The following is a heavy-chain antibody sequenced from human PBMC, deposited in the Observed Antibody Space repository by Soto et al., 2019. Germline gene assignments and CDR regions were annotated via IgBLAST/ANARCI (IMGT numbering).Heavy chain of an antibody. V-gene: IGHV3-11*01. D-gene: IGHD4-17*01. CDR1: GFTFSDYY. CDR2: ISTNGNTI. Sequence: LRLSCAASGFTFSDYYMSWTRQAPGKGLEWLSYISTNGNTIYYADSVQGRFTISRDNAKNSLYLQMGNLRAEDTAVYYCARGRVFYGGYESHDYWGQGTLVTVSS. CDR3: ARGRVFYGGYESHDY. J-gene: IGHJ4*02.